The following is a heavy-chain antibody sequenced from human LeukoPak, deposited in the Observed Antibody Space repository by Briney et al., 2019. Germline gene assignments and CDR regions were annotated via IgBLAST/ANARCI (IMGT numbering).Heavy chain of an antibody. CDR2: IKQDGSEK. CDR1: GFTFSSYW. V-gene: IGHV3-7*01. Sequence: PGGSLRLSCAASGFTFSSYWMSWVRQAPGKGLEWVANIKQDGSEKYYVDSVKGRFTISRDNAKNSLYLQMNRLRAEDTAVYYCARVSPNTVITLQYFDYWGQGTLVTVSS. CDR3: ARVSPNTVITLQYFDY. J-gene: IGHJ4*02. D-gene: IGHD4-17*01.